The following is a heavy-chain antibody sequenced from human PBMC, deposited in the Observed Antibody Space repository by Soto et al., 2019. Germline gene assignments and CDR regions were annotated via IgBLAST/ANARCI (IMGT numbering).Heavy chain of an antibody. CDR1: GGSVSSGSYY. V-gene: IGHV4-61*01. CDR3: ARTRDFWSGNDAFDI. CDR2: MYYSGST. J-gene: IGHJ3*02. D-gene: IGHD3-3*01. Sequence: PSETLSLTCTVSGGSVSSGSYYWSWIRQPPGKGLEWIGYMYYSGSTNYNPSLKSRVTISLDTSKNQFSLKLSSVTAADTAVYFYARTRDFWSGNDAFDIWGQGTMVTVSS.